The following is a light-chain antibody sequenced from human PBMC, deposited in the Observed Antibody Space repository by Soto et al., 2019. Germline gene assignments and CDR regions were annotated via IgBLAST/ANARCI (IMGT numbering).Light chain of an antibody. CDR1: QIISSTY. CDR3: QHYGNSLFT. J-gene: IGKJ2*01. Sequence: DIVLTQSPDTLSLSPGERATLSCRASQIISSTYLGWYQQKPGQAPRLLIYGASSRATGIPDRFSGSGSGTDFTLTISRLEPEDFAVYYCQHYGNSLFTFGQGTKLEIK. CDR2: GAS. V-gene: IGKV3-20*01.